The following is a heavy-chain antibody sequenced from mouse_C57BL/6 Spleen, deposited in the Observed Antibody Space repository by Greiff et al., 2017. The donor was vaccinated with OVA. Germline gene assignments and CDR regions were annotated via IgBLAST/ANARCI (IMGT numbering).Heavy chain of an antibody. CDR3: AIVGIYYDYDQFDY. V-gene: IGHV1-55*01. Sequence: VQLQQSGAELVKPGASVKMSCKASGYTFTSYWITWVKQRPGQGLEWIGDIYPGSGSTNYNEKFKSKATLTVDTSSSTAYMQLSSLTSEDSAVYYCAIVGIYYDYDQFDYWGQGTTLTVSS. CDR2: IYPGSGST. J-gene: IGHJ2*01. D-gene: IGHD2-4*01. CDR1: GYTFTSYW.